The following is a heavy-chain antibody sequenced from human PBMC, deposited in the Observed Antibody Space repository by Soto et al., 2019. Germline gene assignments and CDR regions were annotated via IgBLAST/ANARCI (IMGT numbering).Heavy chain of an antibody. Sequence: PSETLSLTCTVSGGSISSYYWSWIRQPPGKGLEWIGYIYYSGSTNYNPSLKSRVTISVETSKNQFSLKLSSVTAADTAVYYCARTPYSGSYRYYFDYWGQGTLVTVSS. CDR3: ARTPYSGSYRYYFDY. CDR1: GGSISSYY. J-gene: IGHJ4*02. V-gene: IGHV4-59*01. CDR2: IYYSGST. D-gene: IGHD1-26*01.